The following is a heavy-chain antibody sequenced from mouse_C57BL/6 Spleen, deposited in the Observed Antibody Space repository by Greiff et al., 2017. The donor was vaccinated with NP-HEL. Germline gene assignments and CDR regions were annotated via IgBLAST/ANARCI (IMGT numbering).Heavy chain of an antibody. D-gene: IGHD1-1*01. Sequence: QVQLQQSGAELVKPGASVKLSCKASGYTFTSYWMQWVKQRPGQGLEWIGEIDPSDSYTNYNQKFKGKATLTVDTSSSTAYMQLSSLTSEDSAVYYCARRGSGSSRYFDYWGQGTTLTVSS. CDR2: IDPSDSYT. CDR1: GYTFTSYW. J-gene: IGHJ2*01. CDR3: ARRGSGSSRYFDY. V-gene: IGHV1-50*01.